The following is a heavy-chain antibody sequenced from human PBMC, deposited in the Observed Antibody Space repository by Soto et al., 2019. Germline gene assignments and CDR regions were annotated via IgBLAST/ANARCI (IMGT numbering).Heavy chain of an antibody. CDR3: ARWYSSGGDGV. V-gene: IGHV4-30-4*01. CDR2: FYYSGGT. J-gene: IGHJ4*02. CDR1: GGSISSGDYY. Sequence: QVQLQESGPGLVKPSQTLSLTCTVSGGSISSGDYYWSWIRQPPGKGLEWIGYFYYSGGTYYNPSLKSXGTXSXVTSKNQFSLKLSSVTAADTAVYYCARWYSSGGDGVWGQGTLVTVSS. D-gene: IGHD6-19*01.